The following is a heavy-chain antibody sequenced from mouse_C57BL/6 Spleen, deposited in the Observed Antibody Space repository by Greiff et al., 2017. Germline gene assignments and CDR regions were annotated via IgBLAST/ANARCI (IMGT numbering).Heavy chain of an antibody. Sequence: VQLQQSGAELVRPGASVKLSCTASGFNIKDDYMHWVKQRPEQGLEWIGWIDPENGDTEYASKFQGKATITADTSSNTAYLQLSSLTSEDTAVYYCTRYSNYALDYWGQGTTLTVSS. V-gene: IGHV14-4*01. CDR3: TRYSNYALDY. CDR1: GFNIKDDY. CDR2: IDPENGDT. J-gene: IGHJ2*01. D-gene: IGHD2-5*01.